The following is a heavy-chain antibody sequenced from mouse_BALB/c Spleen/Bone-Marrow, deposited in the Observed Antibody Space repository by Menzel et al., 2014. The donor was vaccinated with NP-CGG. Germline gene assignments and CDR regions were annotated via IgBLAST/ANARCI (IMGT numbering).Heavy chain of an antibody. CDR2: IRAGGST. J-gene: IGHJ4*01. V-gene: IGHV2-9*02. CDR1: GFSLTSYG. CDR3: ANYDYDYAMDY. D-gene: IGHD2-4*01. Sequence: VMLVESGPGLVAPSHSLSITCTVSGFSLTSYGVHWVRQPPGKGLERLGVIRAGGSTNYNSALMSRLSISKDNSKSQVFLKMNSLQTDDTAMYYCANYDYDYAMDYWGQGTSVTVSS.